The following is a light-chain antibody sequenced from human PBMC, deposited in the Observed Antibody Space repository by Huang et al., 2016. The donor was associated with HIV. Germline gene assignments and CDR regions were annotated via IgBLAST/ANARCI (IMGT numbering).Light chain of an antibody. CDR2: GAS. CDR3: QQYDDRYT. J-gene: IGKJ2*01. V-gene: IGKV1-33*01. Sequence: IQMTQSPASLSAYVGDRVTISCQASQDIRNFLNWYQQKPGKAPTLLIYGASNLQAGVPARFSGNGSGTDFTITISSLQSEDIATYYCQQYDDRYTFGQGTRLEIK. CDR1: QDIRNF.